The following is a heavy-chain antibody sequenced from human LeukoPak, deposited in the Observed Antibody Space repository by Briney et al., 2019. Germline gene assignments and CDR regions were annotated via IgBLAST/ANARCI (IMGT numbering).Heavy chain of an antibody. CDR3: ARDAGYCSSTSCYFSI. J-gene: IGHJ3*02. CDR1: GYTFTSYY. CDR2: INPSGGST. Sequence: ASVKVSCKASGYTFTSYYMHWVRQAPGQGLEWMGIINPSGGSTSYAQKFQGRVTMTRDTSTSTVYMELSSLRSEDTAVYYCARDAGYCSSTSCYFSIWGQGTMVTVSS. V-gene: IGHV1-46*01. D-gene: IGHD2-2*01.